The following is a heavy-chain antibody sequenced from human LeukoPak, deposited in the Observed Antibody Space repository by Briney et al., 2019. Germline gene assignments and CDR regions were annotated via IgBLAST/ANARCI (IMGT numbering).Heavy chain of an antibody. CDR1: GFTFSSYA. D-gene: IGHD3-22*01. Sequence: GGSLRLSCAASGFTFSSYAMSWVRQAPGKGLEWVSAISGSGGSTYYADSVKGRFTISRDNSKNTLYPQMNSLRAEDTAVYYCAKEVYYYDSSGYYYYWGQGTLVTVSS. CDR3: AKEVYYYDSSGYYYY. CDR2: ISGSGGST. V-gene: IGHV3-23*01. J-gene: IGHJ4*02.